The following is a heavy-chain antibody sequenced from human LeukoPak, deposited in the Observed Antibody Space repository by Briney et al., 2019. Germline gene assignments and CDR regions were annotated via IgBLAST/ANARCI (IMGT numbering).Heavy chain of an antibody. D-gene: IGHD3-22*01. Sequence: SETLSLTCAGSGYSISSGYYWGWIRQPPVKGLEWNGSIYHSGSTYYNPSLKSRVTISVDTSKNQFSLKLSSVTAADTAVYYCARHVPYVVDITVFDYWGQGTLVTVSS. CDR3: ARHVPYVVDITVFDY. V-gene: IGHV4-38-2*01. J-gene: IGHJ4*02. CDR2: IYHSGST. CDR1: GYSISSGYY.